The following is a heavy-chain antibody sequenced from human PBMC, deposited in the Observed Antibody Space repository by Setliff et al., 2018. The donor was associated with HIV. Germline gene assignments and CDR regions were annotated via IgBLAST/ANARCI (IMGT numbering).Heavy chain of an antibody. CDR3: ARFPVLGGMDV. V-gene: IGHV1-8*02. CDR1: GYTFSSYD. D-gene: IGHD1-20*01. J-gene: IGHJ6*02. CDR2: MNPNSGNT. Sequence: ASVKVSCKASGYTFSSYDINWVRQATGQGLEWMGWMNPNSGNTGYAQKFQGRVIMTRNTSISTAYMEVSSLTSEDTAVYYCARFPVLGGMDVWGQGTTVTVSS.